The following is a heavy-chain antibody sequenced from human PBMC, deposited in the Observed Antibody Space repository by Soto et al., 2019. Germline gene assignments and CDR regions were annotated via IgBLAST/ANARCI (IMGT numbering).Heavy chain of an antibody. CDR2: MNPNSGNT. D-gene: IGHD2-2*01. Sequence: GASVKVSCMASGYTFTSYDINWVRQATGQGLEWMGWMNPNSGNTGYAQKFQGRVTMTRNTSISTAYMELSSLRSEDTAVYYCARGDIVLVPAEKRWSSNWFDPWGQGTLVTVSS. CDR3: ARGDIVLVPAEKRWSSNWFDP. V-gene: IGHV1-8*01. J-gene: IGHJ5*02. CDR1: GYTFTSYD.